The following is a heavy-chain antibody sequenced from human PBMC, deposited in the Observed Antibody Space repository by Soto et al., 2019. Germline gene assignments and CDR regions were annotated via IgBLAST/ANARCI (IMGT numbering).Heavy chain of an antibody. CDR2: ISYDGSNK. J-gene: IGHJ5*02. CDR1: GFSFSSYG. V-gene: IGHV3-30*18. CDR3: SKDPLSGIAAAIGWFDP. D-gene: IGHD6-13*01. Sequence: QVQLVESGGGVVQPGRSLRLSCAASGFSFSSYGMHWVRQAPGKGLDWVAVISYDGSNKYYADSVKGRFTISRDNSKNTLYLQMNSLRAEDTAVYYCSKDPLSGIAAAIGWFDPWGQGTLVTVSS.